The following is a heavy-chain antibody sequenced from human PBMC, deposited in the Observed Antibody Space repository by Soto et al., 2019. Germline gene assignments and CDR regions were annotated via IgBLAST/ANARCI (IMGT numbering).Heavy chain of an antibody. CDR3: ARDPGIYYGMDV. CDR1: GFTFSAYY. J-gene: IGHJ6*02. CDR2: ISSGGFNI. Sequence: QVQLVESGGGLVKPGGSLRLSCTASGFTFSAYYMTWIRQAAGKGLEWLSYISSGGFNIYYEDSVKGRFTISRDNAKNAMDLEMNTLRVEDTAVYCCARDPGIYYGMDVWGQGTTVIVSS. D-gene: IGHD3-10*01. V-gene: IGHV3-11*01.